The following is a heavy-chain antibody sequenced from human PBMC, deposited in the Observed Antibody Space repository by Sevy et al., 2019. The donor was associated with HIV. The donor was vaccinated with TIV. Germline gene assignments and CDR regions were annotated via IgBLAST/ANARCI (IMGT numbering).Heavy chain of an antibody. V-gene: IGHV1-2*02. J-gene: IGHJ6*02. CDR3: ARSRLGLGYYYYGMDV. D-gene: IGHD3-16*01. CDR2: INPNSGGT. CDR1: GYTFTGYY. Sequence: ASVKVSCKASGYTFTGYYMHWVRQAPGQGLEWMGWINPNSGGTNYAQKFQDRVTMTRDTSISTAYMELSRLRSDDTAVYYCARSRLGLGYYYYGMDVWGQGTTVTVSS.